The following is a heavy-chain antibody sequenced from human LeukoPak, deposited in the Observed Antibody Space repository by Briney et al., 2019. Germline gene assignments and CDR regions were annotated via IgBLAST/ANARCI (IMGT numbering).Heavy chain of an antibody. D-gene: IGHD6-19*01. CDR1: GFTFSMYA. J-gene: IGHJ1*01. Sequence: PGGSLRLSCAASGFTFSMYALHWVRQAPGKGLEWVANIKQDGSEKNYVDSVKGRFTISRDNAKNSLSLRMNSLSAEDTAVYYCATGYSSGWYFYFQHWGQGSLVSVSS. CDR3: ATGYSSGWYFYFQH. V-gene: IGHV3-7*01. CDR2: IKQDGSEK.